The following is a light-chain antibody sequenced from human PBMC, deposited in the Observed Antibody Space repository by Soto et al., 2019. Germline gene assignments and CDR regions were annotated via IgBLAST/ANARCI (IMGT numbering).Light chain of an antibody. CDR1: SSDVGGYNY. Sequence: QSLLTQPASVSGSPGQSITISCTGKSSDVGGYNYVSWYQQHPGKAPKLMIYDVSNRPSGVSNRFSGSKSGNTASLTISGLQAEDEADYYCSSYTSSSTFVFGTGTKVTVL. J-gene: IGLJ1*01. CDR3: SSYTSSSTFV. CDR2: DVS. V-gene: IGLV2-14*01.